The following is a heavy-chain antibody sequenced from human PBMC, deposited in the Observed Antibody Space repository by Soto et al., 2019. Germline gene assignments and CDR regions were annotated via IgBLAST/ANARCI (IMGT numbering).Heavy chain of an antibody. CDR2: IKHSGNT. D-gene: IGHD2-15*01. Sequence: SETLSLTCAVFGGSFSDYYWTWIRQAPGKGLEWIGEIKHSGNTNYNPSLKSRVTISVDTSKKQFSLKLTSVTAADTALYYCARADISRGDSCESWGQGTLVTVSS. CDR3: ARADISRGDSCES. V-gene: IGHV4-34*01. CDR1: GGSFSDYY. J-gene: IGHJ5*02.